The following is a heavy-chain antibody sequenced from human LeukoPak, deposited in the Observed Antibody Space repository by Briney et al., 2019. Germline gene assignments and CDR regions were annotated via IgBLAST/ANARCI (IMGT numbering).Heavy chain of an antibody. CDR2: IHYSGST. D-gene: IGHD1-1*01. J-gene: IGHJ3*02. Sequence: NSSETLSLTCTVSGGSISSSSYYWGWIRQPPGKGLEWIGSIHYSGSTYYNPALKSRVTISLDTSKNQFSLKLSSVTAADTAVYYCAAFLLQQINVFDIWGQGTMVTVSS. CDR1: GGSISSSSYY. CDR3: AAFLLQQINVFDI. V-gene: IGHV4-39*07.